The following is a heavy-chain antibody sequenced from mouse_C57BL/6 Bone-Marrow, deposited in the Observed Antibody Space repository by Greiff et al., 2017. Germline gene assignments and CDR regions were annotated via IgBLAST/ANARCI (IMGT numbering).Heavy chain of an antibody. V-gene: IGHV1-54*01. CDR3: ASDSYYYGSSYYFDY. CDR1: GYAFTNYL. J-gene: IGHJ2*01. CDR2: INPGSGGT. D-gene: IGHD1-1*01. Sequence: VQLQQSGAELVRPGTSVKVSCKASGYAFTNYLIEWVKQRPGQGLEWIGVINPGSGGTNYNEKFKGKATLTADKSSSTAYMQLSSLTSEDSAVYFCASDSYYYGSSYYFDYWGQGTTLTVSS.